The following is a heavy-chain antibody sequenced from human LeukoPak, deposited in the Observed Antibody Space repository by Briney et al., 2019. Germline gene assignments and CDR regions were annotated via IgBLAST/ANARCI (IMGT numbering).Heavy chain of an antibody. J-gene: IGHJ4*02. CDR1: GFTFGSYA. CDR2: ISGSGGST. V-gene: IGHV3-23*01. Sequence: PEGSLGLSCAASGFTFGSYAMSWVRQAPGKGLEWVSAISGSGGSTYYADSVKGRFTISRDNSKNTLYLQMNSLRAEDTAVYYCAKGDLIRGYFDYWGQGTLVTVSS. D-gene: IGHD2-21*01. CDR3: AKGDLIRGYFDY.